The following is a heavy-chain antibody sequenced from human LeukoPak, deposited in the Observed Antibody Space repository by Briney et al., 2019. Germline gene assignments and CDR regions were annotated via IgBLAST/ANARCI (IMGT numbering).Heavy chain of an antibody. CDR3: ARSPLVGATGGWFDP. Sequence: ASVKVSCKASGYTFTSYGISWVRQAPGQGLEWMGWISAYNGNTNYAQKLQGRVTMTTDTSTSTAYMELRSLRSDDTAVYYCARSPLVGATGGWFDPWGQGTLVTVSS. CDR1: GYTFTSYG. V-gene: IGHV1-18*01. CDR2: ISAYNGNT. D-gene: IGHD1-26*01. J-gene: IGHJ5*02.